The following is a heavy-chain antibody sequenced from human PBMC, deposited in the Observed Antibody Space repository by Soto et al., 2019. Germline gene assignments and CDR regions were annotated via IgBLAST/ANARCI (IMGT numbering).Heavy chain of an antibody. D-gene: IGHD1-20*01. Sequence: QVQLVESGGGVVQPGRSLRLSCAASGFTFSSYGMHWVRQAPGKGLEWVAVIWYDGSNKYYADSVKGRFTISRDNSKNTLYLQMNSLRAEDTAVYYCARDSQEHITGTTGADFDYCGQGTLVTVSS. J-gene: IGHJ4*02. CDR2: IWYDGSNK. CDR1: GFTFSSYG. V-gene: IGHV3-33*01. CDR3: ARDSQEHITGTTGADFDY.